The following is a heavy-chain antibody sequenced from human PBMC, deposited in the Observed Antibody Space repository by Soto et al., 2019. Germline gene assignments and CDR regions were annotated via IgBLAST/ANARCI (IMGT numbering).Heavy chain of an antibody. Sequence: SETLSLTCTVSGGSISSSSYYWGWIRQPPGKGLEWIGSIYYSGSTYYNPSLKSRVTISVDTSKNQFSLKLSSVTAADTAVYYCASRGRHSSGWYGNWFDPWGQGTLVTVSS. V-gene: IGHV4-39*01. CDR1: GGSISSSSYY. D-gene: IGHD6-19*01. J-gene: IGHJ5*02. CDR2: IYYSGST. CDR3: ASRGRHSSGWYGNWFDP.